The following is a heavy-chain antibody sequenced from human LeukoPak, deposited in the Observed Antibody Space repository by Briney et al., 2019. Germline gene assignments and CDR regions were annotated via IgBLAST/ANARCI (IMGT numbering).Heavy chain of an antibody. CDR3: ARVDIVVVVAATQHFQH. V-gene: IGHV4-39*01. Sequence: PSETLSLTCTVSGGSISNTNYYWGWIRQPPGKGLEWIGSIYYSGSTYYNPSLKSRVTISVDTSKNQFSLELTSVTAADTAVYYCARVDIVVVVAATQHFQHWGQGTLVTVSS. J-gene: IGHJ1*01. CDR1: GGSISNTNYY. CDR2: IYYSGST. D-gene: IGHD2-15*01.